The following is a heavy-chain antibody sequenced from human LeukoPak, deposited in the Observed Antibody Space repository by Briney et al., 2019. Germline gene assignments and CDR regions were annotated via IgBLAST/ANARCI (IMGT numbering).Heavy chain of an antibody. CDR2: IKQDGSEK. Sequence: GGSLRLSCAASGFTFSSYWMSWVRQAPGKGLEWVANIKQDGSEKYYVDSVKGRSTISRDNAKNSLYLQMNSLKAEDTAVYYCARDLEGRWPPPYYYYMDVWGKGTTVTVSS. V-gene: IGHV3-7*01. D-gene: IGHD4-23*01. CDR3: ARDLEGRWPPPYYYYMDV. CDR1: GFTFSSYW. J-gene: IGHJ6*03.